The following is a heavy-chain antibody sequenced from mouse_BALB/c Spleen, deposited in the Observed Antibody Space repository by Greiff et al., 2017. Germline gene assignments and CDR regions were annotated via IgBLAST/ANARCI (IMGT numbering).Heavy chain of an antibody. D-gene: IGHD4-1*01. J-gene: IGHJ4*01. CDR2: ISDGGSYT. CDR3: ARWDDGYYAMDY. V-gene: IGHV5-4*02. CDR1: GFTFSDYY. Sequence: EVQVVESGGGLVKPGGSLKLSCAASGFTFSDYYMYWVRHTPEKRLEWVATISDGGSYTYYPDSVKGRFTISRDNAKNNLYLQMSSLKSEDTAMYYCARWDDGYYAMDYWGQGTSVTVSS.